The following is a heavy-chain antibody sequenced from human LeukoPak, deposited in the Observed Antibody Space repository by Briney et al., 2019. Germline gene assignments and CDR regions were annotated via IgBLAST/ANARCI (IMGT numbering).Heavy chain of an antibody. CDR2: IYYSGST. CDR3: ARLAKGGYYDSSGYYPPRNAFDI. Sequence: SETLSLTCTVSGGSISSYYWSWIRQPPGKGLEWIGYIYYSGSTNYNPSLKSRVTISVDTSKNQFSLKLSSVTAADTAVYYCARLAKGGYYDSSGYYPPRNAFDIWGQGTMVTVCS. CDR1: GGSISSYY. V-gene: IGHV4-59*08. J-gene: IGHJ3*02. D-gene: IGHD3-22*01.